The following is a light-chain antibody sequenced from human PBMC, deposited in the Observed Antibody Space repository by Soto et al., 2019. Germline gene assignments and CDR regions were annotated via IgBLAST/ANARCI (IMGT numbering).Light chain of an antibody. CDR2: AAS. J-gene: IGKJ3*01. CDR3: QQSYSIPRLT. V-gene: IGKV1-39*01. Sequence: DMQMTQSPSSLSASVGDRVSITCRSSQNISNYLHWYQQRPGKAPKLLIYAASNLRSGVPSRFSGSGSGTDFALTIGSLQSEDFATDYCQQSYSIPRLTFGPGTRVDIK. CDR1: QNISNY.